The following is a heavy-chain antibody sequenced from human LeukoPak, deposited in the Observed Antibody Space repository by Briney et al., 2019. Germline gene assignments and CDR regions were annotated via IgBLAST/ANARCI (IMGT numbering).Heavy chain of an antibody. D-gene: IGHD5-18*01. Sequence: GASVKVACKASGYTFTGYYMHWVRQAPGHVLEWMGWINPNSGGTNYAQKFQGWATMTRDTSISTAYMELSRLRSDDTAVYYCARDGVDTAMEFDYWGQGTLVTVSS. CDR1: GYTFTGYY. V-gene: IGHV1-2*04. J-gene: IGHJ4*02. CDR3: ARDGVDTAMEFDY. CDR2: INPNSGGT.